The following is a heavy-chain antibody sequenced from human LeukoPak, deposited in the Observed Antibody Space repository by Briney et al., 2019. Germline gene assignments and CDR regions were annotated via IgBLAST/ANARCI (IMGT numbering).Heavy chain of an antibody. V-gene: IGHV3-33*01. CDR2: IWYDGSNK. CDR3: ARGHYYDSSPLDY. D-gene: IGHD3-22*01. J-gene: IGHJ4*02. Sequence: GGSLRLSCAASGFTFSSYGMHWVRQAPGKGLEWVAVIWYDGSNKYYADSVKGRFTISRDNSKNTLYLQMNSLRAEDTAVYYCARGHYYDSSPLDYWGQGTLVTVSS. CDR1: GFTFSSYG.